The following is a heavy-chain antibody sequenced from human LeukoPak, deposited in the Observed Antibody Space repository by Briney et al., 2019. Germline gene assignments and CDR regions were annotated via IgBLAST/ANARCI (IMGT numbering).Heavy chain of an antibody. CDR3: ARDSSYYGSGSYLH. CDR2: ISAYNGNT. J-gene: IGHJ4*02. V-gene: IGHV1-18*01. CDR1: GYTFTSYG. Sequence: ASVKVSCKASGYTFTSYGISWVRQAPGQGLEWMGWISAYNGNTNYAQKLQGRVTMTTDTSTSTAYMELRSLRSDDTAVYYCARDSSYYGSGSYLHWGQGTLVTVSS. D-gene: IGHD3-10*01.